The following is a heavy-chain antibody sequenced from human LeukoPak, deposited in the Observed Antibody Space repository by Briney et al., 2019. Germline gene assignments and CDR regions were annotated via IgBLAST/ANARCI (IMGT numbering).Heavy chain of an antibody. CDR2: INAGNGNT. CDR3: AKQNPTMVRGVIITNWFDP. D-gene: IGHD3-10*01. V-gene: IGHV1-3*01. CDR1: GYTFTSYA. Sequence: ASVKVSCKASGYTFTSYAMHWVRQAPGQRLEWMGWINAGNGNTKYSQKFQGRVTITRDTSASTAYMELSSLRSEDTAVYYCAKQNPTMVRGVIITNWFDPWGQGTLVTASS. J-gene: IGHJ5*02.